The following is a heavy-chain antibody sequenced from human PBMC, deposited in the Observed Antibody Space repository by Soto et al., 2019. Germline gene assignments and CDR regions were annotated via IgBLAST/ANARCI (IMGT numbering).Heavy chain of an antibody. CDR1: GGSFSGYY. V-gene: IGHV4-34*01. Sequence: SETLSLTCAVYGGSFSGYYWSWIRQPPGKGLEWIGEINHSGSTNYNPSLKSRVTISVDTSKNQFSLKLSSVTAADTAVYYCARPTVTTHAWDYWGQGTLVTVSS. CDR2: INHSGST. J-gene: IGHJ4*02. D-gene: IGHD4-17*01. CDR3: ARPTVTTHAWDY.